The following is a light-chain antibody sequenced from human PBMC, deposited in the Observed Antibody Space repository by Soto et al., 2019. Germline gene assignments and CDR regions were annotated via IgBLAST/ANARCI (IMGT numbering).Light chain of an antibody. CDR3: ISYIPSTNTHWV. J-gene: IGLJ3*02. Sequence: QSALTQPASVSGSPGQSITISCTGTNSDVGGYDRVSWYQHHPGKAPKLLIFEVYNRPSGISDRFSGSKSGDTASLTISGLQAVDEADYYCISYIPSTNTHWVFGGGTKLTVL. CDR1: NSDVGGYDR. V-gene: IGLV2-14*01. CDR2: EVY.